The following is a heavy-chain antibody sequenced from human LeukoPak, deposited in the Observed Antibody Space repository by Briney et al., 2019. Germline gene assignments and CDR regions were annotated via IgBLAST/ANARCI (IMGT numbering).Heavy chain of an antibody. Sequence: SETLSLTCTVSGVSISSHYRSWIRQPPGKGLEWIGYIYHIGTTNYIPSLKSRVTISVDTSKNQFSLKLTSVTAADTAVYYCARQNPAAAGQGLDYWGQGTLVTVSS. V-gene: IGHV4-59*08. J-gene: IGHJ4*02. D-gene: IGHD6-13*01. CDR3: ARQNPAAAGQGLDY. CDR1: GVSISSHY. CDR2: IYHIGTT.